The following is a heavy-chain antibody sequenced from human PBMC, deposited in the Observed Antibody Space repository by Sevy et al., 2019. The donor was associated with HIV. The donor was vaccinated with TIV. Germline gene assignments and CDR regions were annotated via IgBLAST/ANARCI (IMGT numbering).Heavy chain of an antibody. D-gene: IGHD3-10*01. CDR1: GYTFTSYG. CDR2: ISAYNGNT. V-gene: IGHV1-18*01. J-gene: IGHJ5*02. Sequence: ASVKVSCKASGYTFTSYGISWVRQAPGQGLEWMGWISAYNGNTNYAQKLQGRVTMTTDTSTSTAYMELRSLRSDDTAVDYCAADLKVGGPHWFDPWGQGTLVTVSS. CDR3: AADLKVGGPHWFDP.